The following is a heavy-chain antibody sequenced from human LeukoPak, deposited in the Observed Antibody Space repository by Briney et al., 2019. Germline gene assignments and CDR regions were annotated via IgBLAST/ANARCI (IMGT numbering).Heavy chain of an antibody. CDR3: AKAHNSGYYYAFDY. Sequence: PGRSLRLSCAASGFTFDDYAMHWVRQAPGKGLEWVSVIRWNSGSITYADSVKGRFTISRDNAKNSLYLQMNSLRAEDTALYYCAKAHNSGYYYAFDYWGQGTLVTVSS. V-gene: IGHV3-9*01. J-gene: IGHJ4*02. D-gene: IGHD3-22*01. CDR1: GFTFDDYA. CDR2: IRWNSGSI.